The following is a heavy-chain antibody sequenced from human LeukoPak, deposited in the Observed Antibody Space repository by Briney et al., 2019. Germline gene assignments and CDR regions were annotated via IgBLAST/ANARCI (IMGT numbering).Heavy chain of an antibody. D-gene: IGHD3-10*01. CDR2: IYYSGST. V-gene: IGHV4-39*07. CDR3: ASLSGGIYYSGTYFDY. CDR1: GGSISSSSYY. J-gene: IGHJ4*02. Sequence: PSETLSLTCTVSGGSISSSSYYWGWIRQPPGKGLEWIGSIYYSGSTYYNPSLKSRVTISVDTSKNQFSLKLSSVTAADTAVYYCASLSGGIYYSGTYFDYWGQGTLVTVSS.